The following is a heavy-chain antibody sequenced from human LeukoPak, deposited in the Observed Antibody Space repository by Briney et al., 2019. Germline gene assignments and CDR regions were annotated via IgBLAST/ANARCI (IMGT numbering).Heavy chain of an antibody. V-gene: IGHV3-23*01. Sequence: GGSLRLSCAASGFTFSSYAMSWVRQAPGKGLEWVSAISGSGGSTYYADSVKGRFTISRDNSKNTPYLQMNSLRAEDTAVYYCAKTRHIAAAGNDAFDIWGQGTMVTVSS. CDR1: GFTFSSYA. D-gene: IGHD6-13*01. CDR2: ISGSGGST. CDR3: AKTRHIAAAGNDAFDI. J-gene: IGHJ3*02.